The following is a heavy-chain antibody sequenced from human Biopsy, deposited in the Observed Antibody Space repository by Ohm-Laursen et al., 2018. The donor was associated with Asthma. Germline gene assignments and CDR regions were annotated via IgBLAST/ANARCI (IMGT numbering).Heavy chain of an antibody. Sequence: SLRLSCTASRFTYEMHCVRQAPGKGLEWVAVISYDGSSIYYAYSVKGRFTISRDNSKNTLSLQMNSLTAEDTAVYYCAKEGVAGTHIEDWGQGTLVTVSS. V-gene: IGHV3-30*04. J-gene: IGHJ4*02. D-gene: IGHD6-19*01. CDR3: AKEGVAGTHIED. CDR1: RFTYE. CDR2: ISYDGSSI.